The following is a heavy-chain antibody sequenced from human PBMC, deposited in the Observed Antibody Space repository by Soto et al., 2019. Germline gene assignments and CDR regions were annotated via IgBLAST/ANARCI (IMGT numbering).Heavy chain of an antibody. J-gene: IGHJ5*02. Sequence: GGSLRLSCAASGFTFSSYAMHWVRQAPGKGLEWVAVISYDGSNKYYADSVKGRFTISRDNSKNTLYLQMNSLRAEDTAVYYCATDRGYNWNLGGWFDPWGQGTPVTVYS. CDR3: ATDRGYNWNLGGWFDP. CDR2: ISYDGSNK. CDR1: GFTFSSYA. D-gene: IGHD1-20*01. V-gene: IGHV3-30-3*01.